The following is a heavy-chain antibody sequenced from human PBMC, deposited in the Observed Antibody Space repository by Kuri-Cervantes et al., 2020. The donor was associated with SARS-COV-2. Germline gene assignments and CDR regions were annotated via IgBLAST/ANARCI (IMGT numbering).Heavy chain of an antibody. CDR1: GFIFSDYY. CDR3: ARDLDTVTTLYYFDY. J-gene: IGHJ4*02. Sequence: GESLKISCTASGFIFSDYYMTWIRQAPGKGLEWVSNIGPSGTTKYYADSVKGRFTISRDNAKNSLYLQMSSLRAEDTAVYYCARDLDTVTTLYYFDYWGQGTLVTVSS. D-gene: IGHD4-17*01. CDR2: IGPSGTTK. V-gene: IGHV3-11*04.